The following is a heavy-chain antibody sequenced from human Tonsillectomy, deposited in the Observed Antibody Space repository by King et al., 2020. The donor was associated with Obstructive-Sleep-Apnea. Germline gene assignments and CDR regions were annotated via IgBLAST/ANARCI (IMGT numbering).Heavy chain of an antibody. CDR2: INHSRST. J-gene: IGHJ5*02. Sequence: QVQLQQWGAGLLKPSETLSLTCAVFGGSFSDYYWSWIRHPPGKGLEWIGEINHSRSTNYNPSLKSRVTLSIDTSKNQFSLRLNSVTAADTAVYYCARGSGAAAVNWFDPWGQGTLVTVSS. CDR3: ARGSGAAAVNWFDP. V-gene: IGHV4-34*01. D-gene: IGHD6-13*01. CDR1: GGSFSDYY.